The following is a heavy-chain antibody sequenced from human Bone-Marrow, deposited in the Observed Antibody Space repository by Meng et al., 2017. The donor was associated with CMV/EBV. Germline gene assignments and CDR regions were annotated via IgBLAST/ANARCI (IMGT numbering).Heavy chain of an antibody. V-gene: IGHV3-53*01. CDR3: AGDPGLPNGMDV. Sequence: GGSLRLSCAASGFAFENYYMSWVRQAPGKGLEWVSVTHGGGTTYYADSVQRRFIISRDDSKNTVFLQMNSLRVEDTAVYYCAGDPGLPNGMDVWGQGTTVTVSS. J-gene: IGHJ6*02. D-gene: IGHD4-11*01. CDR1: GFAFENYY. CDR2: THGGGTT.